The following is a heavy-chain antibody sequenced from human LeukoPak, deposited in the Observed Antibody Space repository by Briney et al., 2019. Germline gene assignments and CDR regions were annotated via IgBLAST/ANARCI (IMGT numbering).Heavy chain of an antibody. CDR1: GYTLSEIS. Sequence: ASVKVSCKVSGYTLSEISMQWVRQAPGKGLEWMGGFDPEDGETIYAQKFQGRVTMTEDTSTDTAYMELSSLRFEDTAVYYCARAKYNSGWYGAFDIWGQGTMVTVSS. J-gene: IGHJ3*02. CDR3: ARAKYNSGWYGAFDI. D-gene: IGHD6-19*01. CDR2: FDPEDGET. V-gene: IGHV1-24*01.